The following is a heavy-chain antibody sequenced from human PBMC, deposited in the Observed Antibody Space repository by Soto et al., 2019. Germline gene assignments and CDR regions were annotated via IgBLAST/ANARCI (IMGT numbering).Heavy chain of an antibody. CDR2: MNPNSGNT. D-gene: IGHD3-10*01. Sequence: ASVKVSCKASGYTFTSYDINWVRQATGQGLEWMGWMNPNSGNTGYAQKFQGRVTMTRNTSISTAYMELSSLRSEDTVVYYCARDSYGSGSYYNKVDYWGQGTLVTVSS. CDR3: ARDSYGSGSYYNKVDY. J-gene: IGHJ4*02. V-gene: IGHV1-8*01. CDR1: GYTFTSYD.